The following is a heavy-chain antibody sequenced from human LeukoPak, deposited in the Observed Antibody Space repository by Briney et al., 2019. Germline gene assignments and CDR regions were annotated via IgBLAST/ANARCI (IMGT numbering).Heavy chain of an antibody. J-gene: IGHJ4*02. V-gene: IGHV3-33*03. Sequence: GGSLRLSCAASGXTFSSYGLHWVRQAPGKGLEWVAVIGYDGGETYYSDSAKGRFTISRDNSKNTLHLQMNSLRAEDTAVYYCAKDFESYYDVWGQGTLVTVSS. CDR3: AKDFESYYDV. CDR1: GXTFSSYG. D-gene: IGHD3-22*01. CDR2: IGYDGGET.